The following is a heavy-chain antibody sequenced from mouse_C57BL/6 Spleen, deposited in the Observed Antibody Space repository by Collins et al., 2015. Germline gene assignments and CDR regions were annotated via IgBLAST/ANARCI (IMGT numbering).Heavy chain of an antibody. V-gene: IGHV1-15*01. CDR2: IDPETGGT. Sequence: QVQLQQSGAELVRPGASVTLSCKASGYTFTDYEMHWVKQTPVHGLEWIGAIDPETGGTAYNQKFKGKAILTADKSSSTAYMELRSLTSEDSAVYYCTSPTVAPYAMDYWGQGTSVTVSS. J-gene: IGHJ4*01. CDR1: GYTFTDYE. CDR3: TSPTVAPYAMDY. D-gene: IGHD1-1*01.